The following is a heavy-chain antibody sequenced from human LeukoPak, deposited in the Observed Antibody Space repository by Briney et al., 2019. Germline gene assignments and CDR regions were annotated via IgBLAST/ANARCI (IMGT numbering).Heavy chain of an antibody. V-gene: IGHV4-59*01. CDR2: IYYSGST. CDR1: GGSISSYY. J-gene: IGHJ4*02. D-gene: IGHD3-3*01. Sequence: PSETLSLTCTVSGGSISSYYWSWIRQPPGKGLEWIGYIYYSGSTNYNPSLKSRVTISVDTSKNQFSLKLSSVTAADTAVYYCASRYYDFWSGHHFDYWGQGTLVTVSS. CDR3: ASRYYDFWSGHHFDY.